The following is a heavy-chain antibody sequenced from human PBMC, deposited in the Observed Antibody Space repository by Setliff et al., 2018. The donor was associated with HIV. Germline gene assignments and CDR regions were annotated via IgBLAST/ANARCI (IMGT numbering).Heavy chain of an antibody. J-gene: IGHJ4*02. D-gene: IGHD3-22*01. CDR1: GGSISSGGYY. Sequence: SETLSLTCTVSGGSISSGGYYWSWIRQHPGKGLEWIGYIYYSGSTYYNPSLKSRVTISVDTSKNQFSLKLSSVTAADTAVFYCARGTLYYYDTGGYSYFDYWGQGTLVTVSS. CDR2: IYYSGST. V-gene: IGHV4-31*02. CDR3: ARGTLYYYDTGGYSYFDY.